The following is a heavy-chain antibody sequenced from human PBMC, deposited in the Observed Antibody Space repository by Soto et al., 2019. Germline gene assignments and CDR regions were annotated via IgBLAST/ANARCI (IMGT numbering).Heavy chain of an antibody. Sequence: GGSLRLSCVVSGFNFKRFAMAWVCKAPGEGLEWVSGISCCGGSTSYADCVKGRFSIARDDSKNTLPLQMNSLRVEDTAQYYCAKADGEQGLVPHLDNWGQGTLVTVSS. CDR1: GFNFKRFA. CDR2: ISCCGGST. D-gene: IGHD6-19*01. CDR3: AKADGEQGLVPHLDN. V-gene: IGHV3-23*01. J-gene: IGHJ4*02.